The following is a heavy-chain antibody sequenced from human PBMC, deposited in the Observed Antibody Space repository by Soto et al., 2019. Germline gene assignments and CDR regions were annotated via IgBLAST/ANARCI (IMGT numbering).Heavy chain of an antibody. Sequence: GGSLRLSCAASGFTFSSYAMHWVRQAPGKGLEWVAVISYDGSNKYYADSVKGRFTISRDNSKNTLYLQMNSLRAEDTAVYYCARDFLPYDSSGYYYGYWGQGTLVTVSS. CDR3: ARDFLPYDSSGYYYGY. J-gene: IGHJ4*02. D-gene: IGHD3-22*01. V-gene: IGHV3-30-3*01. CDR1: GFTFSSYA. CDR2: ISYDGSNK.